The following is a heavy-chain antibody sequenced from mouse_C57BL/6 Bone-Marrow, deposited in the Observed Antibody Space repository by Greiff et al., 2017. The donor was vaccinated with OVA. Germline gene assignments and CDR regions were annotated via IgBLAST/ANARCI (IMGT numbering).Heavy chain of an antibody. CDR3: ARRGYGSSYGAY. V-gene: IGHV1-81*01. CDR2: IYPRSGNT. J-gene: IGHJ3*01. CDR1: GYTFTSYG. Sequence: VQLKQSGAELARPGASVKLSCKASGYTFTSYGISWVKQRTGQGLEWIGEIYPRSGNTYYNEKFKGKATLTADKSSSTAYMELRSLTSEDSAVYFCARRGYGSSYGAYWGQGTLVTVSA. D-gene: IGHD1-1*01.